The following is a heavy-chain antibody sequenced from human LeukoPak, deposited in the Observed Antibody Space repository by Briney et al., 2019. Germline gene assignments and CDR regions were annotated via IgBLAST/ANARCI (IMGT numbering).Heavy chain of an antibody. J-gene: IGHJ1*01. CDR1: GYTFTSYG. Sequence: GASVKVSCKASGYTFTSYGISWVRQAPGQGLEWMGWISAYNGNTNYAQKLQGRVTMTTDTSTSTAYMELSSLRSEDTAVYYCARDRGSSWYRYFQHWGQGTLVTVSS. V-gene: IGHV1-18*01. CDR2: ISAYNGNT. CDR3: ARDRGSSWYRYFQH. D-gene: IGHD6-13*01.